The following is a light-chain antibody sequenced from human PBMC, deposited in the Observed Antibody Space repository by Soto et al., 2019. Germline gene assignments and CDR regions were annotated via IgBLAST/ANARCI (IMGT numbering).Light chain of an antibody. Sequence: SYELTQPPSVSVSPGQTASITCSGDKLGDKYACWYQQKPGQSPVLVIYQDSKRPSGIPERFSGSNSGNTATLTISGTQAMDEADYYCQAWDNHSYVFGTGTKLTVL. CDR3: QAWDNHSYV. J-gene: IGLJ1*01. V-gene: IGLV3-1*01. CDR1: KLGDKY. CDR2: QDS.